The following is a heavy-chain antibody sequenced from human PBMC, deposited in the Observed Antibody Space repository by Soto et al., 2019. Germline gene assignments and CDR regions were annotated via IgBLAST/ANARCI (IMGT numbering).Heavy chain of an antibody. CDR3: ARGVWVPGDSSSWYDY. Sequence: GSLRLSCSASGFSVSNNFMSWVRLPPGKGPEWVSIIYAGGSAFYADSVKGRFTISRHNSKNTVFLQMNSLRDEDTAVYYCARGVWVPGDSSSWYDYWGQGTLVTVSS. CDR2: IYAGGSA. J-gene: IGHJ4*02. D-gene: IGHD6-13*01. V-gene: IGHV3-53*01. CDR1: GFSVSNNF.